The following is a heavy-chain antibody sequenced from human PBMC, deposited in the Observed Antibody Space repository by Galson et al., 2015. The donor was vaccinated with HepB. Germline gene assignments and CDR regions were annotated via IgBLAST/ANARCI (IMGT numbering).Heavy chain of an antibody. CDR2: ISWNSGSI. D-gene: IGHD3-3*01. V-gene: IGHV3-9*01. J-gene: IGHJ4*02. CDR1: GFTFDDYA. Sequence: SLRLSCAASGFTFDDYAMHWVRPAPGTGLGWVSGISWNSGSIGYADSVKGRFTISRDNAKNSLYLQMNSLGAEDTALYYCAKDISDFWSGYYYTVGFDYWGQGTLVTVSS. CDR3: AKDISDFWSGYYYTVGFDY.